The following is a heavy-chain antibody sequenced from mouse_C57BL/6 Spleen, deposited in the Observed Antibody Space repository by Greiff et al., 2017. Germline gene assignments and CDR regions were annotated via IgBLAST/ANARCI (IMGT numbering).Heavy chain of an antibody. J-gene: IGHJ1*03. Sequence: QVQLQQSGAELVRPGTSVKMSCKASGYTFTNYWIGWAKQRPGHGLEWIGDIYPGGGYTNYNEKFKGKATLTADKSSSTAYMQFSSLTSEDSAIDYCARSGAYYGSGWYFDVWGTGTTVTVSS. CDR1: GYTFTNYW. V-gene: IGHV1-63*01. D-gene: IGHD1-1*01. CDR3: ARSGAYYGSGWYFDV. CDR2: IYPGGGYT.